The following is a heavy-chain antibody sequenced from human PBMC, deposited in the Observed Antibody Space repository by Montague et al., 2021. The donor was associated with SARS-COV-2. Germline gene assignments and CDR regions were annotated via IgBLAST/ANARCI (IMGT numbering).Heavy chain of an antibody. D-gene: IGHD3-10*01. J-gene: IGHJ4*03. CDR2: IYYSGST. CDR3: AREISGPDYFDY. Sequence: SETLSLTCTVSGGSISSNYWNWIRQPPGRGLEWIGYIYYSGSTNCNPSLESRVTISADTSKNHFSLKLRSVTAADTAVYYCAREISGPDYFDYWGQGTTVTVSS. CDR1: GGSISSNY. V-gene: IGHV4-59*01.